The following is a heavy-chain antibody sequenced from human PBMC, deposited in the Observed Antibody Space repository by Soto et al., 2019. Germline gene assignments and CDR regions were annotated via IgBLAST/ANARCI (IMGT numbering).Heavy chain of an antibody. CDR2: IYYSGST. Sequence: QVQLQESGPGLVKPSETLSLTCTVSGGSISSYYWSWIRQPPGKGLEWIGYIYYSGSTNYNPSLKSRVTISVDTSKNQFSLKLSSVTAADTAVYYCARDSLFISFIAESYGMDVWGQGTTVTVSS. V-gene: IGHV4-59*01. J-gene: IGHJ6*02. CDR3: ARDSLFISFIAESYGMDV. CDR1: GGSISSYY. D-gene: IGHD6-13*01.